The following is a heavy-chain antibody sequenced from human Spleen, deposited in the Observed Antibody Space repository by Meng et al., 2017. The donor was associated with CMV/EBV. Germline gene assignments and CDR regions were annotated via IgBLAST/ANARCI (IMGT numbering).Heavy chain of an antibody. CDR2: IRGTGSST. CDR1: GVTFSTDA. CDR3: AKDNGYGGRYFDS. Sequence: AASGVTFSTDAMSGVRQAPGKGLEWVAAIRGTGSSTYYADCVTGRFTISRDNSKSTLYLQVNSLRAEDTALYYCAKDNGYGGRYFDSWGQGTLVTVSS. V-gene: IGHV3-23*01. D-gene: IGHD1-26*01. J-gene: IGHJ4*02.